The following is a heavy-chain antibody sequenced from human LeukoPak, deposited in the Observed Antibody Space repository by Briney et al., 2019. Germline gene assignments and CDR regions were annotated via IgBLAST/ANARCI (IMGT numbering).Heavy chain of an antibody. D-gene: IGHD3-3*01. J-gene: IGHJ6*03. CDR1: GYTFTSYD. Sequence: GPSVKVSCKASGYTFTSYDINWVRQATGQGLEWMGWMNPNSGNTGYAQKFQGRVTMTRNTSISTAYMELSSLRSEDTAVYYCARIVRFLEWLLYYYYYMDVWGKGTTVTVSS. V-gene: IGHV1-8*01. CDR3: ARIVRFLEWLLYYYYYMDV. CDR2: MNPNSGNT.